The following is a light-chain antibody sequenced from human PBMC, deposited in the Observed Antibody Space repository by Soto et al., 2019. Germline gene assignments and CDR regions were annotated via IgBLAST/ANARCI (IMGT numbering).Light chain of an antibody. V-gene: IGKV3D-15*01. CDR1: QSVSRN. Sequence: EIVLTQSPGTLSLSPGERATLSCRASQSVSRNYLAWYQHKPGQAPRLLIYGASTRATGIPDRFSGSGSGTEFSLTISSLQSEDSAVYYCQLYNIWPPGWTFGQGTKVEIK. CDR2: GAS. J-gene: IGKJ1*01. CDR3: QLYNIWPPGWT.